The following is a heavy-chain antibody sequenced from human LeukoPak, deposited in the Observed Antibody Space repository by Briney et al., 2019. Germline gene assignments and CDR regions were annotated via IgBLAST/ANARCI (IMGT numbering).Heavy chain of an antibody. CDR2: INSDDSRT. Sequence: GGSLRLSCAASEFDFSTHAMTWVRQAPGKGLVWVSRINSDDSRTTYADSVKGRFTISRDNAKNTLYLQMNGLRAEDTAVYYCARGLVHDTSGYYSDYWGQGTLVTVSS. D-gene: IGHD3-22*01. V-gene: IGHV3-74*01. CDR1: EFDFSTHA. J-gene: IGHJ4*02. CDR3: ARGLVHDTSGYYSDY.